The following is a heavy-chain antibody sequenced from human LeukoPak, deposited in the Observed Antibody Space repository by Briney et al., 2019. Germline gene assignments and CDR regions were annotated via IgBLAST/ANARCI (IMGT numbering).Heavy chain of an antibody. Sequence: TSVKVSCKASGFTFTSSAVQWVRQARGQRLEWIGWIVLGSGNTNYAQKFQERVTITRDMSTSTAYMELSSLRSEDTAVYYCAATGGSSYYDSSGFPFDYWGQGTLVTVSS. V-gene: IGHV1-58*01. CDR2: IVLGSGNT. D-gene: IGHD3-22*01. CDR1: GFTFTSSA. J-gene: IGHJ4*02. CDR3: AATGGSSYYDSSGFPFDY.